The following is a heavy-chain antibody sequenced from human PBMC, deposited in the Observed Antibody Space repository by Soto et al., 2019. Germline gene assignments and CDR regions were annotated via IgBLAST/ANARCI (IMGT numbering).Heavy chain of an antibody. J-gene: IGHJ4*02. CDR1: GFTFSSYA. V-gene: IGHV3-23*01. CDR3: AKDPVSEWERLFDY. D-gene: IGHD1-26*01. CDR2: ISGSGGST. Sequence: GGPLRLSCAASGFTFSSYAMSWVRQAPGKGLEWVSAISGSGGSTYYADSVKGRFTISRDNSKNTLYLQMNSLRAEDTAVYYCAKDPVSEWERLFDYWGQGTLVTVS.